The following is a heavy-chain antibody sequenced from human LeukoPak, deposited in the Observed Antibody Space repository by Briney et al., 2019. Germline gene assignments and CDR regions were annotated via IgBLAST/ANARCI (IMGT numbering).Heavy chain of an antibody. CDR1: GYTFTGYY. Sequence: ASVKVSCKASGYTFTGYYMHWVRQAPGQGLEWMGWINPNSGGTNYAQKFQGRVTMTRDTSISTAYMELSRLRSDDTAVYYCARVDVVPAAIIDYWGQGTLVTVSS. CDR3: ARVDVVPAAIIDY. D-gene: IGHD2-2*01. J-gene: IGHJ4*02. CDR2: INPNSGGT. V-gene: IGHV1-2*02.